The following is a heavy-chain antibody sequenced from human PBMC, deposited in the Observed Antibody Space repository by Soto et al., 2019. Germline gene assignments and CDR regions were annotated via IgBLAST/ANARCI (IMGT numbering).Heavy chain of an antibody. CDR3: ARVLRFLEWFPHDYGMDV. CDR1: GFTFSSYW. CDR2: IKQDGSEK. D-gene: IGHD3-3*01. J-gene: IGHJ6*02. Sequence: PGGSLRLSCAASGFTFSSYWMSWVRQAPGKGLEWVANIKQDGSEKYYVDSVKGRFTISRDNAKNSLYLQMNSLRAEDTAVYYCARVLRFLEWFPHDYGMDVWGQGTTVTVSS. V-gene: IGHV3-7*01.